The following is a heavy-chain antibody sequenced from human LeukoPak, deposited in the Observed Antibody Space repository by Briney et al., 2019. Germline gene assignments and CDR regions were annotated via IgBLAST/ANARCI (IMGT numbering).Heavy chain of an antibody. CDR2: ISGSGGST. CDR3: AKARGTDYGDYVIFDY. V-gene: IGHV3-23*01. D-gene: IGHD4-17*01. CDR1: GFTFSNYA. J-gene: IGHJ4*02. Sequence: GGTLRLSCSASGFTFSNYAMSWVRQAPGKGLEWVSAISGSGGSTYYADSVKGRFTISRDNTKSTLYLQLNSLRAEDTAVYYCAKARGTDYGDYVIFDYWGQGTLVTVSS.